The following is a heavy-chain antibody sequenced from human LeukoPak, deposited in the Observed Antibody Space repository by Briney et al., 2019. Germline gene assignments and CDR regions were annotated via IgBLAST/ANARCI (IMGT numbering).Heavy chain of an antibody. CDR1: GFTFSHYS. CDR2: ISASSSFI. D-gene: IGHD2-2*01. J-gene: IGHJ4*02. Sequence: GGSLRLSCAASGFTFSHYSMNWVRQAPGKGLKRVSSISASSSFIYYADSLKGRFTISRDNAKNSLYLQMNSLRAEDTAVFYCARGYCSRTSCEDFDYWGQGTLVTVSS. CDR3: ARGYCSRTSCEDFDY. V-gene: IGHV3-21*01.